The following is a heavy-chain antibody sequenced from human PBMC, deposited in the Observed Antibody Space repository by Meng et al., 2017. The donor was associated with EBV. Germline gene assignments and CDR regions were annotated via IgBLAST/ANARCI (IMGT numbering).Heavy chain of an antibody. J-gene: IGHJ4*02. CDR1: GESFSGYY. V-gene: IGHV4-34*01. CDR2: VNHAGRT. Sequence: QFQLQQGGAGLLKPSETLSLTCGLSGESFSGYYCSWVRQSPGKGLEWIGEVNHAGRTNFNPSLKSRVSISLDTSKNQFSLKLNSVTVADTAVYYCAEGRGTFDYWGRGTLVTVSS. CDR3: AEGRGTFDY.